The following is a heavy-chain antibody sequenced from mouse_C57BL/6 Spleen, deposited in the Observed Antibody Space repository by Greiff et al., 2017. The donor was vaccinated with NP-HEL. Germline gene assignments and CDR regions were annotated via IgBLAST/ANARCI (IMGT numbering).Heavy chain of an antibody. CDR3: ARERGTSNWEKGYFDV. J-gene: IGHJ1*03. V-gene: IGHV5-4*01. D-gene: IGHD4-1*01. CDR2: ISDGGSYT. CDR1: GFTFSSYA. Sequence: EVKLEESGGGLVKPGGSLKLSCAASGFTFSSYAMSWVRQTPEKRLEWVATISDGGSYTYYPDNVKGRFTISRDNAKNNLYLQMSHLKSEDTAMYYCARERGTSNWEKGYFDVWGTGTTVTVSS.